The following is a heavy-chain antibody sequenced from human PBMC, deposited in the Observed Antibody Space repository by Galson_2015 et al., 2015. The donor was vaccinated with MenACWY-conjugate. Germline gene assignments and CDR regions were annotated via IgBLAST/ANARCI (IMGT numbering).Heavy chain of an antibody. V-gene: IGHV3-74*01. CDR1: GFTFSSYW. CDR2: INSDGSST. D-gene: IGHD2-2*01. J-gene: IGHJ4*02. CDR3: AVYCSSTRCYGASGGY. Sequence: SLRLSCAASGFTFSSYWMHWVRQAPGKGLVWVSLINSDGSSTSYADPVKGRFTISRDNAKNTLYLQMNSLRAEDTVVYYCAVYCSSTRCYGASGGYWGQGTLVTVSS.